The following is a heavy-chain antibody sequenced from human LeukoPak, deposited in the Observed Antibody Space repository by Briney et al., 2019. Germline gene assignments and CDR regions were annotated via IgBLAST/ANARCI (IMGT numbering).Heavy chain of an antibody. Sequence: SVKVSCKASGGTFSSYAISWVRQAPGQGLEWMGGIIPIFGTANCAQKFQGRVTITADESTSTAYMELSSLRSEDMAVYYCARGTMVRGVLKGPLDYWGQGTLVTVSS. CDR3: ARGTMVRGVLKGPLDY. CDR1: GGTFSSYA. CDR2: IIPIFGTA. D-gene: IGHD3-10*01. J-gene: IGHJ4*02. V-gene: IGHV1-69*13.